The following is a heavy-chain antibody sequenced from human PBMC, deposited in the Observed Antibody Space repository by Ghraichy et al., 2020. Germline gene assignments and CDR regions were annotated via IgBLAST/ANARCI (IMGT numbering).Heavy chain of an antibody. D-gene: IGHD1-26*01. J-gene: IGHJ6*02. CDR1: GFTFSSYA. CDR2: ISGSGGST. V-gene: IGHV3-23*01. CDR3: AKGEWELPHYGMDV. Sequence: GGSLRLSCAASGFTFSSYAMSWVRQAPGKGLEWVSAISGSGGSTYYADSVKGRFTISRDNSKNTLYLQMNSPRAEDTAVYYCAKGEWELPHYGMDVWGQGTTVTVSS.